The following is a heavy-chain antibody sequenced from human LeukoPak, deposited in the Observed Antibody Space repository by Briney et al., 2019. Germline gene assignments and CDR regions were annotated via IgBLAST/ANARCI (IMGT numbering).Heavy chain of an antibody. CDR3: SGRLDY. Sequence: GGSLRLSCAASGFTFSSYSMNWVRQAPGKGLEWVSYTSSSGSTIYYADSVKGRFTISRDSAKSSLYLQMNSLRAEDTAVYYCSGRLDYWGQGTLVTVSS. J-gene: IGHJ4*02. CDR1: GFTFSSYS. D-gene: IGHD6-19*01. V-gene: IGHV3-48*01. CDR2: TSSSGSTI.